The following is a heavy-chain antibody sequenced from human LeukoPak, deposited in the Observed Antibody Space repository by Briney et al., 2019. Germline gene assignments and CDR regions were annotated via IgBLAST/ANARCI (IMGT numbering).Heavy chain of an antibody. D-gene: IGHD3-16*02. CDR1: GGSFSGYY. CDR2: INHSGST. J-gene: IGHJ4*02. CDR3: ARGPGHEYVWGTYRPFDY. V-gene: IGHV4-34*01. Sequence: SETLSLTCAVYGGSFSGYYWSWIRQPPGKGLEWIGEINHSGSTNYNPSLKSRVTISVDTSKNQYSLKLSSVTAADTAVYFCARGPGHEYVWGTYRPFDYWGQGTLVTVSS.